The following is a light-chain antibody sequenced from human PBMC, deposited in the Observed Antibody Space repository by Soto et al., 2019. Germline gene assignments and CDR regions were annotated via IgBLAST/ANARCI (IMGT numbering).Light chain of an antibody. V-gene: IGLV2-11*01. J-gene: IGLJ2*01. Sequence: QSALTQPRSVSGSPGQSVTISCTGSSIGGFNYVSWYQQHPGKAPRVMIYDVYKRPSGVPDRFSGSKSGNTASLTISGLQAEDEADYYCSSYTSSSTPYVVLGGGTKLTVL. CDR2: DVY. CDR1: SIGGFNY. CDR3: SSYTSSSTPYVV.